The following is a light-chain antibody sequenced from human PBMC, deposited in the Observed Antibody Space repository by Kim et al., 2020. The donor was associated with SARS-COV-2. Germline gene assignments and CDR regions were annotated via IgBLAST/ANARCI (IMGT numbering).Light chain of an antibody. J-gene: IGKJ4*01. CDR2: TLS. CDR1: ESLLDRDDGNTE. Sequence: AAVSCRASESLLDRDDGNTELDWYLQNPGQSPQLLIYTLSYRACGVPDRFSGSGSGSGFTLKISRVEAVDVGVYFCMQRIEFPLTFGGGTNVEIK. CDR3: MQRIEFPLT. V-gene: IGKV2-40*01.